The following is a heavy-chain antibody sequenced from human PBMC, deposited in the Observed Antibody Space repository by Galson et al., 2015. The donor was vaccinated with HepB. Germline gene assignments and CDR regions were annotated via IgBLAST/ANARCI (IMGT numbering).Heavy chain of an antibody. Sequence: QSGAEVKKPGESLRISCTGSGYSFTSYWISWVRQMPGKGLEWMGRIDPSDSYTNYSPSFQGHVTISADKSISTAYLQWSSLKASDTAMYYCARLPTQHTYYYYGMDVWGQGTTVTVSS. J-gene: IGHJ6*02. CDR3: ARLPTQHTYYYYGMDV. CDR2: IDPSDSYT. V-gene: IGHV5-10-1*01. CDR1: GYSFTSYW.